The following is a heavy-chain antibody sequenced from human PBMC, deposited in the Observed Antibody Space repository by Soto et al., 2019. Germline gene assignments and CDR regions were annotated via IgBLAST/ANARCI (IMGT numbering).Heavy chain of an antibody. CDR1: GGTFSSYA. D-gene: IGHD3-3*01. CDR2: SIPIFGTA. Sequence: QVQLVQSGAEVKKPGSSVKVSCKASGGTFSSYAISWVRQAPGQGLEWMGGSIPIFGTANYAQKFQGRVTITADESTSTAYMEMSSLRSEDTAVYYCARDNYDFPLAVQRDYYFDYWGQGTLVTVSS. V-gene: IGHV1-69*01. CDR3: ARDNYDFPLAVQRDYYFDY. J-gene: IGHJ4*02.